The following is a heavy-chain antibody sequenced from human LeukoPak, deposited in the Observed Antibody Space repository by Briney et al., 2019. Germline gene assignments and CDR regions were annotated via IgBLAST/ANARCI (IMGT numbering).Heavy chain of an antibody. D-gene: IGHD1-7*01. CDR1: GYSFTAFY. J-gene: IGHJ4*02. CDR2: IHPRRGDT. CDR3: ARDGGGTTVDY. V-gene: IGHV1-2*02. Sequence: ASVKVSCKTSGYSFTAFYIHWVRQAPGQGLEWMGWIHPRRGDTNYAQKFQGRVTMTRDTSISTAYLDLSSLRSDDTAVYYCARDGGGTTVDYWGQGTLVTVSS.